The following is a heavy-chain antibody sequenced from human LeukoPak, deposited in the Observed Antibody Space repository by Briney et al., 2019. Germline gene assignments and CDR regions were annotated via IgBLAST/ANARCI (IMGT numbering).Heavy chain of an antibody. CDR2: IYYSGST. D-gene: IGHD2-8*02. CDR3: ASCSLAWYYFDY. V-gene: IGHV4-30-4*08. J-gene: IGHJ4*02. CDR1: GGSISSGDYY. Sequence: PSQTLSLTCTVSGGSISSGDYYWSWIRQPPGKGLKWIGYIYYSGSTYYNPSLKSRVTISVDTSKNQFSLKLSSVTAADTAVYYCASCSLAWYYFDYWGQGTLVTVSS.